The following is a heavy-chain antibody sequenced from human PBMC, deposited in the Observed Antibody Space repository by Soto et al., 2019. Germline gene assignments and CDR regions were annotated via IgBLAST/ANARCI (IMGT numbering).Heavy chain of an antibody. Sequence: GGSLRLSCAASGFTFSSYGMHWVRQAPGKGLEWVAVIWYDGGNKYYADSVKGRFTISRDNSKNTLYLQMNSLRAEDTAVYYCARVPYYDFWSGPYGMDVWGQGTTVTVSS. D-gene: IGHD3-3*01. CDR1: GFTFSSYG. CDR3: ARVPYYDFWSGPYGMDV. J-gene: IGHJ6*02. CDR2: IWYDGGNK. V-gene: IGHV3-33*01.